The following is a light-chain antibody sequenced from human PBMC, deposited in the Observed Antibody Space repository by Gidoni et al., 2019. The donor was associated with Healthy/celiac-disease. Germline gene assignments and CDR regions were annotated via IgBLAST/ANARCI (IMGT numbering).Light chain of an antibody. Sequence: IVLTQSPGTLSFSPGERATLPCRASQSVSSSYLAWYQQKPGQAPRLLIYGASSRATGIPDRFSGSGSGTDFTLTISRLEPEDVAVYYCQQYGSSPPLYTFGQGTKLEIK. V-gene: IGKV3-20*01. CDR1: QSVSSSY. CDR2: GAS. CDR3: QQYGSSPPLYT. J-gene: IGKJ2*01.